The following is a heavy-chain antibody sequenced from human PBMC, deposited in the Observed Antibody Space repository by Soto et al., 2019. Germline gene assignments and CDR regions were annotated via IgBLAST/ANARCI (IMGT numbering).Heavy chain of an antibody. D-gene: IGHD6-19*01. CDR1: GFTFSSYA. CDR3: ARDGIAVAGTRFDY. CDR2: ISYDGSNK. J-gene: IGHJ4*02. Sequence: QVQLVESGGGVVQPGRSLRLSCAASGFTFSSYAMHWVRQAPGKGLEWVAVISYDGSNKYYADSVKGRFTISRDNSKNTLYLQMNSRRAEDTAVYYCARDGIAVAGTRFDYWGQGTLVPVSS. V-gene: IGHV3-30-3*01.